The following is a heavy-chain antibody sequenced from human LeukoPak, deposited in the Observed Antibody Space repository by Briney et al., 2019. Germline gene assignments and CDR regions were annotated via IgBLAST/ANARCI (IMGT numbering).Heavy chain of an antibody. CDR1: GGSISSGGYS. D-gene: IGHD2-15*01. CDR2: INHSGST. J-gene: IGHJ5*02. V-gene: IGHV4-34*01. Sequence: ASETLSLTCAVSGGSISSGGYSWSWIRQPPGKGLEWIGEINHSGSTNYSPSLKSRVTISVDTSKNQFSLKLSSVTAADTAVYYCASLRVDSNWFDPWGQGTLVTVSS. CDR3: ASLRVDSNWFDP.